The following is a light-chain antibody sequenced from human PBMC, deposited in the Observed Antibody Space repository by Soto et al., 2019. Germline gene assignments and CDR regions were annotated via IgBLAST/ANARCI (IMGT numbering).Light chain of an antibody. CDR1: QTVRNNY. Sequence: EFVLTQSPGTLSLSPGERATLSCRASQTVRNNYLAWYQQKPGQAPRLLIYDASSRATGIPDRFSGGGSGTDFTLTISRLEPEDFAVYYCQQYSSWLWTFGQGTKVDIK. CDR3: QQYSSWLWT. CDR2: DAS. V-gene: IGKV3-20*01. J-gene: IGKJ1*01.